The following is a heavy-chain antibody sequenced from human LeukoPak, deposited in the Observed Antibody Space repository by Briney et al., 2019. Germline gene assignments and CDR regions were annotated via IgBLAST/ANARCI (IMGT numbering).Heavy chain of an antibody. V-gene: IGHV3-23*01. CDR2: ISGSGSTT. CDR3: AKGRQWLASHYFDY. CDR1: GFTFSTYA. Sequence: GGSLRLSCAASGFTFSTYAMSWVRQAPGKGLEWVSVISGSGSTTYYADSAKGRFSISRDNSKNTLSLEMNSPRAEDTAVYDCAKGRQWLASHYFDYWGQGTLVTVSS. D-gene: IGHD6-19*01. J-gene: IGHJ4*02.